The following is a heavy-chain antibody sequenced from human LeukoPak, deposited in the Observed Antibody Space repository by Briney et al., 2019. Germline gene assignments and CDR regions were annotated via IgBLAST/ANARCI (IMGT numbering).Heavy chain of an antibody. Sequence: GGSLRLSCAASGFTFSSYWMSWVRQAPGKGLEWVANIKEDGSEKYYVDSVKGRFTISRDNAKNSLYLQMNSLRAEDTAVYYCARDPSPYYYYDSSGYSDYWGQGTLVTVSS. CDR3: ARDPSPYYYYDSSGYSDY. CDR1: GFTFSSYW. J-gene: IGHJ4*02. D-gene: IGHD3-22*01. V-gene: IGHV3-7*01. CDR2: IKEDGSEK.